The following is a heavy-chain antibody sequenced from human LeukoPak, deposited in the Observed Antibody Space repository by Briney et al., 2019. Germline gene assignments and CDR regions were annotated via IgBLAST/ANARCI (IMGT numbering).Heavy chain of an antibody. CDR1: GFTFNTYA. CDR3: AKHGDNVWGSFRFGLDY. D-gene: IGHD3-16*02. CDR2: IIWSGNSI. V-gene: IGHV3-23*01. J-gene: IGHJ4*02. Sequence: GSLRLSCAASGFTFNTYAMSWVRQAPGEGLEWVSLIIWSGNSIHYADSVKGRFTISRDNFKNTVFLQLNSLRPEDTAVYYCAKHGDNVWGSFRFGLDYWGQGTLVTVSS.